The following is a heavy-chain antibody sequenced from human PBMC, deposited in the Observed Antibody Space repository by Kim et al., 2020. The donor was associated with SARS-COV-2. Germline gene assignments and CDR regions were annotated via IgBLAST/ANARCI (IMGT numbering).Heavy chain of an antibody. CDR3: ARGGGIAVAVFGLFDP. CDR1: GGSISSYY. J-gene: IGHJ5*02. D-gene: IGHD6-19*01. CDR2: IYYSGST. V-gene: IGHV4-59*13. Sequence: SETLSLTCTVSGGSISSYYWSWIRQPPGKGLEWIGYIYYSGSTNYNPSLKSRVTISVDTSKNQFSLKLSSVTAADTAVYYCARGGGIAVAVFGLFDPWGQGTLVTVSS.